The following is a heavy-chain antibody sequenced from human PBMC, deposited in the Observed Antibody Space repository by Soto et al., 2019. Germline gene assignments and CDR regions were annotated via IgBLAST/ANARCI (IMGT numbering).Heavy chain of an antibody. Sequence: GGSLRLSCAASGFTCSSCARGWVRQAPGKGLEWVSDIIDSGGSTYYADSVKGRFTISRDNSKSTLYLQMNSLRAEDTALYYCAKGRSYYYYYGVDVWGQGTTVTVS. J-gene: IGHJ6*02. CDR1: GFTCSSCA. V-gene: IGHV3-23*01. CDR2: IIDSGGST. CDR3: AKGRSYYYYYGVDV.